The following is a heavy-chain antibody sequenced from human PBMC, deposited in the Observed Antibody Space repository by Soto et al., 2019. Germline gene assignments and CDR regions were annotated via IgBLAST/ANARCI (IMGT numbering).Heavy chain of an antibody. D-gene: IGHD2-2*01. V-gene: IGHV3-23*01. Sequence: EVQLLESGGGLVRPGGSLRLSCAASGFSFSNYAMSWVRQAPGKGLKWVSGINGSGGSTYYSDSVKGRFTISRDNSRNTLYLQMNSLRADDTAVYYCAKAPAFYYYYGMDVWGQGTTVTVSS. CDR2: INGSGGST. CDR3: AKAPAFYYYYGMDV. J-gene: IGHJ6*02. CDR1: GFSFSNYA.